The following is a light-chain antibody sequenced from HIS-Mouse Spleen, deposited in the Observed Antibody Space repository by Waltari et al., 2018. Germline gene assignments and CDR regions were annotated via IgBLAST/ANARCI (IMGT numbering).Light chain of an antibody. J-gene: IGLJ1*01. CDR3: SSYAGSNNLGV. CDR1: SSDVGVYNY. CDR2: EVS. Sequence: QSALTQPPSASGSPGQSVTIPCTGTSSDVGVYNYVSWYQQHPGTAPKLMIYEVSKRPSGGPDRCSGSKSGNTASLTVSGLQAEDEADYYCSSYAGSNNLGVFGTGTKVTVL. V-gene: IGLV2-8*01.